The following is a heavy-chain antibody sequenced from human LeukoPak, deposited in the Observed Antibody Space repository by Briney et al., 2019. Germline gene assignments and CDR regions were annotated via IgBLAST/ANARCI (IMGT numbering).Heavy chain of an antibody. D-gene: IGHD6-19*01. CDR2: IKSKTDGGTT. J-gene: IGHJ4*02. V-gene: IGHV3-15*05. CDR3: AREERYGGSGWYSD. CDR1: GFTFSNAW. Sequence: PGGSLRLSCAASGFTFSNAWMSWVRQAPGKGLEWVGRIKSKTDGGTTDYAAPVKGRFTISRDNAKNTLYLQMNSLRAEDTAVYYCAREERYGGSGWYSDWGQGTLVTVSS.